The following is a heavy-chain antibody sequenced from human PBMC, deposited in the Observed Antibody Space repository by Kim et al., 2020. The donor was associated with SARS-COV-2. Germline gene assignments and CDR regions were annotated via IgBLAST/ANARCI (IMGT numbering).Heavy chain of an antibody. D-gene: IGHD2-15*01. V-gene: IGHV1-3*01. Sequence: ASVKVSCKASGYTFTSYAMHWVRQAPGQRLEWMGWINAGNGNTKYSQKFQGRVTITRDTSASTAYMELSSLRSEDTAVYYCARVQRGRGYCSGGSCLKDAFDIWGQGTMVTVSS. CDR1: GYTFTSYA. CDR2: INAGNGNT. J-gene: IGHJ3*02. CDR3: ARVQRGRGYCSGGSCLKDAFDI.